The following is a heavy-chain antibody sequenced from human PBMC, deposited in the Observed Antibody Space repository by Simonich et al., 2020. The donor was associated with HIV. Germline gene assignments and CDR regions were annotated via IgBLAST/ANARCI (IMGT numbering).Heavy chain of an antibody. CDR1: GYTFTGYY. CDR3: ARGPRGGYFDY. D-gene: IGHD2-15*01. Sequence: QVQLVQSGAEVKKPGASVKVSCKASGYTFTGYYMHWVRQAPGQGLEGRGWSNPNRGGTNFVEKFQGRVTMTRDTSISTAYMELSRLRFDDTAVYYCARGPRGGYFDYWGQGTQVTVFS. J-gene: IGHJ4*02. CDR2: SNPNRGGT. V-gene: IGHV1-2*02.